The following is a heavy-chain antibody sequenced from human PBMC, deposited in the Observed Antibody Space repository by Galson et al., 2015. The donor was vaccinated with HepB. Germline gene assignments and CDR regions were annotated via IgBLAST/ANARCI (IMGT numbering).Heavy chain of an antibody. Sequence: SLRLSCSASGFIVDGSGMSWVRQAPGKGLAWVSGISASGGKTYYAESRKGPFTMARDNSQNTVYLQMNSLRVDDSALYYCTRDSGWESAYWGQGTLVTVSS. CDR3: TRDSGWESAY. V-gene: IGHV3-23*01. J-gene: IGHJ4*02. D-gene: IGHD3-10*01. CDR2: ISASGGKT. CDR1: GFIVDGSG.